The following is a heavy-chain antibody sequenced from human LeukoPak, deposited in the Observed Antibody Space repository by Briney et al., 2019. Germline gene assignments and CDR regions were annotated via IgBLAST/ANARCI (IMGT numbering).Heavy chain of an antibody. Sequence: SVKVSCKASGGTFSSYTISWVRQAPGQGLVWMGRIIPILGIANYAQKFQGRVTITSDKSTSTAYMELSSLRSEDTAVYYCGRVLYSGSYYGAFDIWGQGTMVTVSS. V-gene: IGHV1-69*02. J-gene: IGHJ3*02. CDR1: GGTFSSYT. CDR3: GRVLYSGSYYGAFDI. CDR2: IIPILGIA. D-gene: IGHD1-26*01.